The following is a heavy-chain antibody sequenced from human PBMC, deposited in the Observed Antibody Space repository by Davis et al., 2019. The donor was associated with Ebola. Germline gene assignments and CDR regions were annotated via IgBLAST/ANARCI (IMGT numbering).Heavy chain of an antibody. J-gene: IGHJ6*02. D-gene: IGHD3-10*01. CDR3: ATFRELLFDLNYYYGMDV. CDR2: IIPIFGTA. V-gene: IGHV1-69*13. CDR1: GGTFSSYA. Sequence: AASVKVSCKASGGTFSSYAISWVRQAPGQGLEWMGGIIPIFGTANYAQKFQGRVTITADESTSTAYMELSSLRSEDTAVYYCATFRELLFDLNYYYGMDVWGQGTTVTVSS.